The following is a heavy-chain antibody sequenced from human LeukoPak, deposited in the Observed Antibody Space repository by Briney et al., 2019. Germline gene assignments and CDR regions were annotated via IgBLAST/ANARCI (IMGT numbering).Heavy chain of an antibody. CDR2: LSGSSSHI. CDR3: ARDQIGSW. V-gene: IGHV3-11*06. Sequence: PGGSLRLSCEASGFTFSDYYLSWIRQAPGKGLEWISYLSGSSSHINYADSVKGRFTISRDNAKKSVYLQMDSLRVEDTAVYYCARDQIGSWWGQGTLVIVSS. J-gene: IGHJ4*02. D-gene: IGHD6-13*01. CDR1: GFTFSDYY.